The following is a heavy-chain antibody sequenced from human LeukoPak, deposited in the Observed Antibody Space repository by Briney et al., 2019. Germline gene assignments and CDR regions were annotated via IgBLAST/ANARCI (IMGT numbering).Heavy chain of an antibody. D-gene: IGHD3-22*01. CDR3: AREYYYDSSGYLEAFDI. CDR2: IRYDGSNK. Sequence: GGSLRLSCAASGFTFSSHGMHWVRQAPGKCLDWVAVIRYDGSNKYYAESVKGRFTISRDNSKNTLHLQMNSLRAEDTAVYYCAREYYYDSSGYLEAFDIWGQGTMVTVSS. CDR1: GFTFSSHG. V-gene: IGHV3-33*01. J-gene: IGHJ3*02.